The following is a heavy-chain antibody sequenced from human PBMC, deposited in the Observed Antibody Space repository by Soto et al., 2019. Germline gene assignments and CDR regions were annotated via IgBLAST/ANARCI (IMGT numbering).Heavy chain of an antibody. CDR2: IYYSGST. CDR1: GGSISSYY. V-gene: IGHV4-59*01. J-gene: IGHJ4*02. CDR3: ARASYSGSYYLIDYFDY. D-gene: IGHD1-26*01. Sequence: PSETLSLTCTVSGGSISSYYWSWIRQPPGKGLEWIGYIYYSGSTKYNPSLKSRVTISVDTSQNQFSLKLSSVTAADTAVYYCARASYSGSYYLIDYFDYWGQGTLVTVSS.